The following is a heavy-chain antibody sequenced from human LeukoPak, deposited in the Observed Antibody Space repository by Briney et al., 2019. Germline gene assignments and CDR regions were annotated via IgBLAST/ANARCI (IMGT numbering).Heavy chain of an antibody. CDR3: ARTGQPFDY. J-gene: IGHJ4*02. CDR1: GYSFPHFW. V-gene: IGHV5-51*01. D-gene: IGHD3-10*01. Sequence: GESLKISRKASGYSFPHFWIGWVRQMPGKGLEWMGIIYPGDSDTRYSPSFQGQVTISVDKSISTAYLQWTSLKASDTAIYYCARTGQPFDYWGQGTLVTVSS. CDR2: IYPGDSDT.